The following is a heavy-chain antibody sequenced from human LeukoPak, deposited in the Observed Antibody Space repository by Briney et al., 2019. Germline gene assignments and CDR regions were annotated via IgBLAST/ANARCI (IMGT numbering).Heavy chain of an antibody. Sequence: GGSLRLSCAASGFTFSSYEMNWIRQAPGKGLEWVSYISSSGSTIYYADSVKGRFTISRDNAKNSLYLQMNSLRAEDTAVYYCALKRVGATMEEGYWGQGTLVTVSS. CDR3: ALKRVGATMEEGY. D-gene: IGHD1-26*01. V-gene: IGHV3-48*03. CDR2: ISSSGSTI. CDR1: GFTFSSYE. J-gene: IGHJ4*02.